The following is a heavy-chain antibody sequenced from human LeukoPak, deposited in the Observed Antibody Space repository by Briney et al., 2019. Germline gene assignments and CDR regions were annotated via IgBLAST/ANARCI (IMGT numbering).Heavy chain of an antibody. CDR1: GFTFGDHA. D-gene: IGHD5-18*01. CDR2: IRSKAYGGTT. J-gene: IGHJ6*02. V-gene: IGHV3-49*04. CDR3: RGPTQQWLYSGTDV. Sequence: PGRSLRLSCTASGFTFGDHAMSWVRQAPGKGLEWLGFIRSKAYGGTTEYAASAKGRFTISRDDSKSIAYLQMNSLTTEDTAVYCSRGPTQQWLYSGTDVWGQGTTVIVSS.